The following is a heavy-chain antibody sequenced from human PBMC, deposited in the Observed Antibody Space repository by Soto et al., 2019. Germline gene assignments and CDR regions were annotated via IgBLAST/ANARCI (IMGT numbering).Heavy chain of an antibody. J-gene: IGHJ4*02. Sequence: EVQLVESGGGLVQPGGSLKLSCAASGFTFSGSAMHWVRQASGKGLEWVGRIRSKANSYATAYAASVKGRFTISRDDSKNTAYLQMNSLKTEDTAVYYCSDSGSYDYWGQGTLVTVSS. V-gene: IGHV3-73*02. CDR1: GFTFSGSA. CDR3: SDSGSYDY. D-gene: IGHD1-26*01. CDR2: IRSKANSYAT.